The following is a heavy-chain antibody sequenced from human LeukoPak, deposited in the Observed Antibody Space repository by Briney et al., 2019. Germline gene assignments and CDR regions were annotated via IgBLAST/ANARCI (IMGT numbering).Heavy chain of an antibody. V-gene: IGHV4-30-2*01. Sequence: SQTLSLTCAVSGGSISSGGYSWSWLRQPPGKGLEWIGEINHSGSTNYNPSLKSRVTISVDTSKNQFSLKLSSVTAADTAVYYCARLGPPYYDYVWGSSNYFDYWGQGTLVTVSS. CDR2: INHSGST. CDR1: GGSISSGGYS. D-gene: IGHD3-16*01. CDR3: ARLGPPYYDYVWGSSNYFDY. J-gene: IGHJ4*02.